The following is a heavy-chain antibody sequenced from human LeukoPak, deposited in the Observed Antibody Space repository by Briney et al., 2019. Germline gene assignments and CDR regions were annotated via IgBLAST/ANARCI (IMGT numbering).Heavy chain of an antibody. CDR1: GFTFSSYS. Sequence: GGSLRLSCAASGFTFSSYSMNWVRQAPGKGLEWVSSISSSSYIYYADSVKGRFTISRDNAKNTLYLQMNSLRAEDTAVYYCARDVGGNDDYWGQGTLVTVSS. D-gene: IGHD4-23*01. J-gene: IGHJ4*02. CDR2: ISSSSYI. CDR3: ARDVGGNDDY. V-gene: IGHV3-21*01.